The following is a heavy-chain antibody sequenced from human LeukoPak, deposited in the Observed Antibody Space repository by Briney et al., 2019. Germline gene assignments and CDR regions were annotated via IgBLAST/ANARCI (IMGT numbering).Heavy chain of an antibody. Sequence: SETLSLTCGVYGDSFSGFYWTWVRKAPGKGLEWIGEISYSGTPRYNPSLNSRITITLDTSKKQISVNLSPVTAADTAVYYCVRGNVKHYHSVADEYYYYMDVWGKGTAVIVTS. CDR3: VRGNVKHYHSVADEYYYYMDV. CDR2: ISYSGTP. D-gene: IGHD2/OR15-2a*01. CDR1: GDSFSGFY. V-gene: IGHV4-34*01. J-gene: IGHJ6*03.